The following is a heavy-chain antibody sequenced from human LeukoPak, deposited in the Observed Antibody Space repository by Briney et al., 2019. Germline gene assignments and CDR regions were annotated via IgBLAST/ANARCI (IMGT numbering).Heavy chain of an antibody. J-gene: IGHJ4*02. CDR1: GGTFSSYT. V-gene: IGHV1-2*02. CDR3: AKDQQGDLDY. D-gene: IGHD6-13*01. CDR2: INPSSGGT. Sequence: SVKVTCKACGGTFSSYTISWVGQAPGQGLEWMGWINPSSGGTNNAQKFQGRVTMTRDTSISTAYMELSRLRSDDTAVYNCAKDQQGDLDYWGQGTLVTVSS.